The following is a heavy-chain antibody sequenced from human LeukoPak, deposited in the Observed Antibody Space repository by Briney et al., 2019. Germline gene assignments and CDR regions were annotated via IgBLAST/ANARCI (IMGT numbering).Heavy chain of an antibody. V-gene: IGHV3-30*04. CDR3: ARDRGSSGWFLY. CDR1: GFTFSSYA. J-gene: IGHJ4*02. CDR2: ISYDGSNK. Sequence: PGGSLRLSCAASGFTFSSYAMHWVRQAPGKGLEWVAVISYDGSNKYYADSVKGRFTISRDNSKHTLYLQMNSLRAEDTAVYYCARDRGSSGWFLYWGQGTLVTVSS. D-gene: IGHD6-19*01.